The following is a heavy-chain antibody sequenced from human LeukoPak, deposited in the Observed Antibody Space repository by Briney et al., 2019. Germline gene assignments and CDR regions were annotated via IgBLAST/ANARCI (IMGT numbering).Heavy chain of an antibody. CDR3: ARGGVSSSWYSDAFDI. J-gene: IGHJ3*02. V-gene: IGHV3-20*04. CDR1: GFTFDDYG. Sequence: GGSLRLSCAASGFTFDDYGMSWVRQAPGKGLEWVSGINWNGGSTGYADSVKGRFTISRDNAKNSLYLQMNSLRAEDTALYYCARGGVSSSWYSDAFDIWGQGTMVTASS. CDR2: INWNGGST. D-gene: IGHD6-13*01.